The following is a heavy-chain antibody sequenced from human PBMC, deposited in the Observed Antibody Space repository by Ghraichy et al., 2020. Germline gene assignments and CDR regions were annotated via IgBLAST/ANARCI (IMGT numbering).Heavy chain of an antibody. V-gene: IGHV4-39*02. D-gene: IGHD3-16*01. Sequence: SETLSLTCTVSGASINSGSYYWVWIRQPTGKGLEWIGSIHHSGTTYFNPSLKSRVIISVDMPKNQFSLNLTSVTAADTALYFCARDNQLQPYAYYYGMDVWGQGTSFTVPS. CDR3: ARDNQLQPYAYYYGMDV. CDR2: IHHSGTT. CDR1: GASINSGSYY. J-gene: IGHJ6*02.